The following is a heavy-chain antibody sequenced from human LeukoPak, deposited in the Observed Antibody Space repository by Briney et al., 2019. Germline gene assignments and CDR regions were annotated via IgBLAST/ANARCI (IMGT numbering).Heavy chain of an antibody. J-gene: IGHJ4*02. D-gene: IGHD5-18*01. Sequence: GGSLRLSCAASGFTFSSYSMNWVRQAPGKGLEWVSSISSSSSYIYYADSVKGRFTISRDNAKNSLYLQMNSLRAEDTAVYYCARELSGVTGYTYGRDIDYWGQGTLVTVSS. CDR3: ARELSGVTGYTYGRDIDY. CDR2: ISSSSSYI. CDR1: GFTFSSYS. V-gene: IGHV3-21*01.